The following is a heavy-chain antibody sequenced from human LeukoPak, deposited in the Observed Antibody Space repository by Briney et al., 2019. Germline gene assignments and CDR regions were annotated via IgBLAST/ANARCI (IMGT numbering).Heavy chain of an antibody. CDR1: GFTFSSFA. CDR3: ARKSASGNYPLDY. Sequence: GGTLRLSCAASGFTFSSFAMSWIRQAPGKGLEWVSVMSADSATTFYADSVKGRFTISRDNAKNTVFLQMSSLRAEDTALYYCARKSASGNYPLDYWGQGTLVTVSS. CDR2: MSADSATT. D-gene: IGHD3-10*01. J-gene: IGHJ4*02. V-gene: IGHV3-23*01.